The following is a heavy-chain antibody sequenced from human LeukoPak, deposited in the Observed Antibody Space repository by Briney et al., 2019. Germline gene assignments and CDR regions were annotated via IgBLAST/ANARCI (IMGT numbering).Heavy chain of an antibody. D-gene: IGHD3-10*01. CDR3: ARPFSSGTYGSY. CDR1: GFTFSSYA. V-gene: IGHV3-48*04. J-gene: IGHJ4*02. CDR2: ISTSGSTI. Sequence: PGGSLRLSCAASGFTFSSYAMTWVRQAPGKGLEWVSYISTSGSTIYYADSVKGRFTISRDNAKNALYLQMNSLRAEDTAVYYCARPFSSGTYGSYWGQGTLVTVSS.